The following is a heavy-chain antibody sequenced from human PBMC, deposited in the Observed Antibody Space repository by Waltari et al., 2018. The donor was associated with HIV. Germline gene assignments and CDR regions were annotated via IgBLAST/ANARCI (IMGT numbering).Heavy chain of an antibody. V-gene: IGHV4-59*01. D-gene: IGHD5-18*01. CDR2: GSYSRTK. J-gene: IGHJ4*02. CDR3: ARIRYNYGSHDFDN. CDR1: GQSISSFH. Sequence: QLQLQEWCPGLVKPSETLSLTCTVSGQSISSFHWSRVRQCPGKRLEWLAYGSYSRTKNYNHALMSRVTISPDTAENQVSLILNSVTAADTAVYYCARIRYNYGSHDFDNWGQGTLVTVSS.